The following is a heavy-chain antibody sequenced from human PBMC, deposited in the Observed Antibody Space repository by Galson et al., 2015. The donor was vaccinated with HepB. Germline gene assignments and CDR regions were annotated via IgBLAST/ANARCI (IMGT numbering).Heavy chain of an antibody. CDR1: GFTFSHAW. V-gene: IGHV3-15*01. Sequence: SLRLSCAASGFTFSHAWMSWVRQAPGKGLEWVGRIKSKTDGGTTDYAAPVKGRFTISRDDSKNTLYLQMNSLKTEDTAVYYCTTTHDYPYAFDIWGQGTMVTVSS. CDR2: IKSKTDGGTT. CDR3: TTTHDYPYAFDI. D-gene: IGHD4-11*01. J-gene: IGHJ3*02.